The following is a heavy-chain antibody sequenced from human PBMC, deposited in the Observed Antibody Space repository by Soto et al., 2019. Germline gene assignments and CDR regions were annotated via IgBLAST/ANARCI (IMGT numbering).Heavy chain of an antibody. D-gene: IGHD6-19*01. CDR2: INPNSGGT. CDR3: ARGSQGAVAEGVDY. V-gene: IGHV1-2*04. Sequence: ASVKVSCKASGYTFTGYYMHWVRQAPGRGLEWMGWINPNSGGTNYAQKFQGWVTMTRDTSISTAYMELSRLRSDDTAVYYCARGSQGAVAEGVDYWGQGTLVTVSS. CDR1: GYTFTGYY. J-gene: IGHJ4*02.